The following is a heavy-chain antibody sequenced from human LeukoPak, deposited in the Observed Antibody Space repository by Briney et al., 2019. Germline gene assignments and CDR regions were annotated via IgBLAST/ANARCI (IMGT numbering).Heavy chain of an antibody. CDR2: ISAYNGNT. CDR3: AVLDYGDFYFLAY. V-gene: IGHV1-18*01. CDR1: VYTFISYR. Sequence: GASVTVSYMPSVYTFISYRISGVRQAPGQGLEWMGWISAYNGNTNYAQKLQGRVTMTTDTSSRTAYMELRSLRSDDTAVYYCAVLDYGDFYFLAYWGQGTLVTVSS. J-gene: IGHJ4*02. D-gene: IGHD4-17*01.